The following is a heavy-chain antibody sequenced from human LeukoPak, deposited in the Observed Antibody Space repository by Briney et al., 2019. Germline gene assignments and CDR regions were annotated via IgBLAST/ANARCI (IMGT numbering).Heavy chain of an antibody. D-gene: IGHD5-18*01. J-gene: IGHJ1*01. Sequence: PGGSLRLSCVASGITFSNYAVSWVRQAPEKGLDWVSVISGSAHKIRYADSVKGRFTISRDNSENIVYLQMNNLRVEDTAVYYCAGRPTGYSSXYIHWGQGTLVTVSS. CDR2: ISGSAHKI. CDR1: GITFSNYA. V-gene: IGHV3-23*01. CDR3: AGRPTGYSSXYIH.